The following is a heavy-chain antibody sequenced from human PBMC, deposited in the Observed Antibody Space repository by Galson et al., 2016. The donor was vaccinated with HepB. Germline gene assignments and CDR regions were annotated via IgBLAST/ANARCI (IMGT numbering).Heavy chain of an antibody. CDR3: ARSRRSSTACSDY. Sequence: SETLSLTCTVSGGSIGTYYWTWIRQTPGKGLEWIGFIYNIGTTDYNPSLKSRVTTSVDTSKNQFSLKLSSVTAADTAIYFCARSRRSSTACSDYWGQGILVTVSS. CDR1: GGSIGTYY. J-gene: IGHJ4*02. CDR2: IYNIGTT. D-gene: IGHD2-2*01. V-gene: IGHV4-59*08.